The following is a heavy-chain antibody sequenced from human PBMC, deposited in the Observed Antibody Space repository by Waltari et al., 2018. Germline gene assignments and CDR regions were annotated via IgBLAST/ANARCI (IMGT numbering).Heavy chain of an antibody. V-gene: IGHV1-24*01. CDR2: FDPEDGET. CDR3: ATEKGPLSLVAGHDAFDI. D-gene: IGHD6-19*01. J-gene: IGHJ3*02. CDR1: GYTLTELS. Sequence: QVQLVQSGAEVKKPGASVKVSCKVSGYTLTELSMHWVRQAPGKGLEWMGGFDPEDGETIYAQKLQGRVTMTEDTSTDTAYMELSSLRSEDTAVYYCATEKGPLSLVAGHDAFDIWGQGTMVTVSS.